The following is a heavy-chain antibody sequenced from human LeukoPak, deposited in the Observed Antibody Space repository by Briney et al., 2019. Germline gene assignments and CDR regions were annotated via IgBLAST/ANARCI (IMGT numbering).Heavy chain of an antibody. Sequence: SETLSLTCAVYGGSFSGYYWSWIRQPPGKGLEWIGEINHSGSTNYNPSLKSRVTISVDTSKNQFSLKVSSVTAADTAMYYCARESGGYRPLDYWGQGTPVTVSS. CDR1: GGSFSGYY. D-gene: IGHD1-26*01. V-gene: IGHV4-34*01. CDR2: INHSGST. CDR3: ARESGGYRPLDY. J-gene: IGHJ4*02.